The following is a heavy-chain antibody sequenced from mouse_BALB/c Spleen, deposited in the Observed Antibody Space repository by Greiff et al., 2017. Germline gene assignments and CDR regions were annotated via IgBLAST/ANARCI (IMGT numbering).Heavy chain of an antibody. V-gene: IGHV1S137*01. Sequence: QVQLKESGAELVRPGVSVKISCKGSGYTFTDYAMHWVKQSHAKSLEWIGVISTYYGDASYNQKFKGKATMTVDKSSSTAYMELARLTSEDSAIYYCARGGITTSFDYWGQGTTLTVSS. D-gene: IGHD2-4*01. J-gene: IGHJ2*01. CDR1: GYTFTDYA. CDR3: ARGGITTSFDY. CDR2: ISTYYGDA.